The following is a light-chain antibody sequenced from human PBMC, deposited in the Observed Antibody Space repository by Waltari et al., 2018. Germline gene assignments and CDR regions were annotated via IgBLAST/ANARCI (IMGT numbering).Light chain of an antibody. V-gene: IGKV3-20*01. Sequence: EIVLTQSPDTLSLSPGERATLSCRASQSVRWFLAWYQQKPGQAPRLLSYHASSRATGIPDRFSGSGSGTDLSLTIIRLEPEDVAVYYCQQYVTLPATFGQGTKLEIK. CDR2: HAS. J-gene: IGKJ1*01. CDR1: QSVRWF. CDR3: QQYVTLPAT.